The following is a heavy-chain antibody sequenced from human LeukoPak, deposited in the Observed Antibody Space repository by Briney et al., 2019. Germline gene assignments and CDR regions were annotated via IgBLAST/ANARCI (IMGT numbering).Heavy chain of an antibody. CDR2: ITYDGSNK. Sequence: GRSLRLSCAASGFTFSSYVMHWVRQAPGKGLEWGALITYDGSNKYYADSVKGRFTISRDNSKNTLDLQMNTLRAEDTAVYYCVRGSVTYSGGYFQHWGQGTLVTVSA. CDR1: GFTFSSYV. D-gene: IGHD1-26*01. V-gene: IGHV3-30-3*01. J-gene: IGHJ1*01. CDR3: VRGSVTYSGGYFQH.